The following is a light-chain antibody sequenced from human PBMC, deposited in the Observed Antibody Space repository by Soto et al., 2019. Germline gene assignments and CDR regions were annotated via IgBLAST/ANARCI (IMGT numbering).Light chain of an antibody. V-gene: IGKV3-20*01. J-gene: IGKJ5*01. CDR3: QQYGSSLPVT. CDR2: GAS. Sequence: EIVLTQSPGTLSLSPGERATLSCRATQSVSNSYLAWYQQKPSQAPRLLIYGASSRATGIADRFSGSGSGTDFTLTISRLEPEDFAVYYCQQYGSSLPVTFGQGTRLEIK. CDR1: QSVSNSY.